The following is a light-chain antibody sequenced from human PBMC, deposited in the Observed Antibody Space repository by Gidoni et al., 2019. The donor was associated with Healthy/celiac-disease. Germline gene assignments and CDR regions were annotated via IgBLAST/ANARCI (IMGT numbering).Light chain of an antibody. CDR2: KAS. V-gene: IGKV1-5*03. J-gene: IGKJ2*01. Sequence: DIKMTQSPSTLSASVGDRVTITCRASQSISSWLSWYQQKPGKAPKLLIYKASSLESGVPSRFSGSGSGTDITLTISSLQPDDFATYYCQQYNSYSQTFGQGTKLEIK. CDR1: QSISSW. CDR3: QQYNSYSQT.